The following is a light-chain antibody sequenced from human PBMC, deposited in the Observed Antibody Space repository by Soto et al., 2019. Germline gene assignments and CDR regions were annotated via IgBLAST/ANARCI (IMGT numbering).Light chain of an antibody. CDR3: QQSSNSPLT. CDR1: QSISSY. CDR2: AGS. Sequence: DIQMTQSPSSLSASVGDRVTITCRASQSISSYLNWYQQQPGKAPKLLIYAGSSLQTGVPSRFSGRGSGTDFSLTISSLQPEDFATYYCQQSSNSPLTFGGGTRVDIK. V-gene: IGKV1-39*01. J-gene: IGKJ4*01.